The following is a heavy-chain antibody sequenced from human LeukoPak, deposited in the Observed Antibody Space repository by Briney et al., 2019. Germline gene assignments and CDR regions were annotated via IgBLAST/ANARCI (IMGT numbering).Heavy chain of an antibody. D-gene: IGHD2-15*01. CDR3: VKGGYCTGGRCYGEYY. Sequence: ATVKVSCKASGYCFSGYYIQWVRQAPGQGLEWMGWVNPTSGVTDYAQKFQGRATMTRDTSITTAYMELSSLRSEDTAMYYCVKGGYCTGGRCYGEYYWGQGTLVTVSS. CDR2: VNPTSGVT. CDR1: GYCFSGYY. J-gene: IGHJ4*02. V-gene: IGHV1-2*02.